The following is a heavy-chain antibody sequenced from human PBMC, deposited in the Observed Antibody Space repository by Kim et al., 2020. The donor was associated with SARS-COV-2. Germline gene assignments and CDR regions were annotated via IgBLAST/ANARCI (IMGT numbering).Heavy chain of an antibody. CDR3: ARDTRWDYYDSSGYYYFDS. D-gene: IGHD3-22*01. Sequence: GGSLRLSCAASGFTFSSYSMNWVRQAPGKGLEWVSYISSSSSTIYYADSVKGRFTISRDNAKNSLYLQMNSLRDEDTAVYYCARDTRWDYYDSSGYYYFDSWGQGTLVTVSS. CDR2: ISSSSSTI. V-gene: IGHV3-48*02. CDR1: GFTFSSYS. J-gene: IGHJ4*02.